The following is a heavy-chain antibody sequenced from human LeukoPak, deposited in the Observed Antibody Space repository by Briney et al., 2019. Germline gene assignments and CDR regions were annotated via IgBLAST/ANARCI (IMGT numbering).Heavy chain of an antibody. D-gene: IGHD3-22*01. CDR2: INHSGST. J-gene: IGHJ4*02. V-gene: IGHV4-34*01. Sequence: SETLSLTCAVYGGSFSGYYWSWIRQPPGKGVEWIGEINHSGSTNYNPSLKSRVTISVDTSKNQFSRKLSSVTAADTAVCYCARGHGYYYDSSGYYHDYWGQGTLVTVSS. CDR1: GGSFSGYY. CDR3: ARGHGYYYDSSGYYHDY.